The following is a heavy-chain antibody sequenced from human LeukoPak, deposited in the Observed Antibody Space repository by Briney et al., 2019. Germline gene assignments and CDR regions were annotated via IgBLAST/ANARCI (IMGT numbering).Heavy chain of an antibody. CDR2: IYYSGST. V-gene: IGHV4-39*01. D-gene: IGHD2-2*01. CDR1: GGSISSSSYY. CDR3: ARLGYGYCSSTSCPPYYYYMDV. Sequence: NPSETLSLTCTVSGGSISSSSYYWGWIRQPPGKGLEWIGSIYYSGSTYYNPSLKSRVTISVDTSKNQFSLKLSSVTAADTAVYYCARLGYGYCSSTSCPPYYYYMDVWGKGTTVTVSS. J-gene: IGHJ6*03.